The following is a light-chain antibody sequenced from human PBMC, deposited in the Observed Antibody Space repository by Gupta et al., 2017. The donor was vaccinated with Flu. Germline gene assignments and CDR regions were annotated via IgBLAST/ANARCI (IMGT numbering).Light chain of an antibody. Sequence: DIVMTQSPDSLALSLGERANINCKSSQTVLYSSKNKNHLAWYQQKPGQPPKLLISWSSIRESGFPDRFSGSGSGSDFTLTISSLHAEDVAIYYCHQYFSMPGAFGQWTKVESK. J-gene: IGKJ1*01. CDR1: QTVLYSSKNKNH. CDR3: HQYFSMPGA. V-gene: IGKV4-1*01. CDR2: WSS.